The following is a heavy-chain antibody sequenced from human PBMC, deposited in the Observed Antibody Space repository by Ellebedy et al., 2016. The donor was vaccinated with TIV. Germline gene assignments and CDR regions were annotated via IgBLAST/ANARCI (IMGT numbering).Heavy chain of an antibody. V-gene: IGHV3-23*01. J-gene: IGHJ5*02. CDR1: GFTFSNFA. CDR3: AKDHIMAFWSP. D-gene: IGHD3-3*01. Sequence: GGSLRLXXAASGFTFSNFAMSWVRQAPGKGLEWVSTISSSGGNTYSADSVKGRFTVSRDNSKNAVYLHMNSLRAEDTGVYYCAKDHIMAFWSPWGQGTLVTVSS. CDR2: ISSSGGNT.